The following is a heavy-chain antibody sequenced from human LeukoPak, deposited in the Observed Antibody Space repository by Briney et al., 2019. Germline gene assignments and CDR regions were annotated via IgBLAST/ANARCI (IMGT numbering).Heavy chain of an antibody. D-gene: IGHD3-3*01. J-gene: IGHJ6*03. Sequence: TGGSLRLSCAASGFTFSSYAMSWVRQAPGKGLEWVSAISGSGGSAYYADSVKGRFTISRDNSKNTLYLQMNSLRAEDTAVYYCATYYDFWSAVRYYYYYYMDVWGKGTTVTVSS. V-gene: IGHV3-23*01. CDR2: ISGSGGSA. CDR1: GFTFSSYA. CDR3: ATYYDFWSAVRYYYYYYMDV.